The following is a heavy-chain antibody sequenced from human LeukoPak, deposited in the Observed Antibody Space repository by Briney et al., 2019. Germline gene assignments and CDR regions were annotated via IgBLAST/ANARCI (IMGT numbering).Heavy chain of an antibody. D-gene: IGHD4-17*01. J-gene: IGHJ5*02. CDR1: GFTFSSYS. CDR3: ARDLYGDYGNNWFDP. CDR2: ISSSSSYI. V-gene: IGHV3-21*01. Sequence: GGSLRLSCAASGFTFSSYSMNWVRQAPGKGLEWVSSISSSSSYIYYADSVKGRFTISRDNAKNSLYLQMNSLRAEETAVYYCARDLYGDYGNNWFDPWGQGTLVTVSS.